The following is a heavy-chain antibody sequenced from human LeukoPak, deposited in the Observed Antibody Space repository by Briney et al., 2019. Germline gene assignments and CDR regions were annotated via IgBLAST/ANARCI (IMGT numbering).Heavy chain of an antibody. D-gene: IGHD5-18*01. CDR2: IYPGDSDT. V-gene: IGHV5-51*01. Sequence: GESLKISCKGSGYSFTSYWIGWVRQMPGKGLEWIGIIYPGDSDTRYSPSFQGQVTMSADKSISTAYLQWSSLKASDTAMYYCGRPRGYSYGSSDYYFDYWGQGTLVTVSS. J-gene: IGHJ4*02. CDR3: GRPRGYSYGSSDYYFDY. CDR1: GYSFTSYW.